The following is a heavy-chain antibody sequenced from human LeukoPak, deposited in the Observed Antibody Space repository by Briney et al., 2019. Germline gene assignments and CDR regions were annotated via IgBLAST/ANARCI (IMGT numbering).Heavy chain of an antibody. CDR3: ARDFPSSGWTPGDFQH. CDR2: INPNSGGT. D-gene: IGHD6-25*01. J-gene: IGHJ1*01. Sequence: ASVKVSCKASGYTFTGYYMHWVRQAPGQGLEWMGWINPNSGGTNYAQKFQGRVTMTRDTSISTAYMELSRLRSDDTAVYYCARDFPSSGWTPGDFQHWGQGTLVTVSS. V-gene: IGHV1-2*02. CDR1: GYTFTGYY.